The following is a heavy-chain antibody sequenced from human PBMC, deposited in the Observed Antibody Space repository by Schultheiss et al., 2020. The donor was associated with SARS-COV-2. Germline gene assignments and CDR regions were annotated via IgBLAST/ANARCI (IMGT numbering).Heavy chain of an antibody. CDR1: GFSLSTSGVG. J-gene: IGHJ4*02. D-gene: IGHD3-22*01. CDR3: ARSYDSSGYYSVSIFDY. Sequence: SGPTLVKPTQTLTLTCTFSGFSLSTSGVGVGWIRQPPGKALEWLALIDWDDDKYYSTSLKTRLTISKDTSKNQVVLTMTNMDPVDTATYYCARSYDSSGYYSVSIFDYWGQGTLVTVSS. CDR2: IDWDDDK. V-gene: IGHV2-70*12.